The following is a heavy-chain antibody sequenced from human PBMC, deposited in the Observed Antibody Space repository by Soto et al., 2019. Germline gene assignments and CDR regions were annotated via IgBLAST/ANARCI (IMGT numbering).Heavy chain of an antibody. Sequence: QVQLVQSGAEVKKPGSSVKVSCKASGGTFSSYTISWVRQAPGQGLEWMGGIIPVFGTANYAQKLQGRVTITADESTSTAYMELSSLRSEDTAVYFCAKDRVGYSSSSAFSYWGQGTLVTVSS. J-gene: IGHJ4*02. V-gene: IGHV1-69*12. CDR1: GGTFSSYT. CDR2: IIPVFGTA. CDR3: AKDRVGYSSSSAFSY. D-gene: IGHD6-6*01.